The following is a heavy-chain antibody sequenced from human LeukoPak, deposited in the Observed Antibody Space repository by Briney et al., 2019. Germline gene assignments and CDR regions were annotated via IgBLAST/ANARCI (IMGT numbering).Heavy chain of an antibody. CDR1: GFTFSSYE. J-gene: IGHJ3*02. Sequence: GGSLRLPCAASGFTFSSYEMNWVRQAPGKGLEWVSYISSSGSTIYYADSVKGRFTISRDNAKNSLYLQMNSLRAEDTAVYYCARVWLRDALDIWGQGTMVTVSS. D-gene: IGHD6-19*01. CDR2: ISSSGSTI. CDR3: ARVWLRDALDI. V-gene: IGHV3-48*03.